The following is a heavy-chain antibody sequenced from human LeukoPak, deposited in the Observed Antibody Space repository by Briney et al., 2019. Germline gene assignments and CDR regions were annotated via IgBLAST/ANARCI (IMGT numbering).Heavy chain of an antibody. CDR2: ISSSSSTI. Sequence: GGSLRLSCAASGFTFSSYSMNWVRQAPGKGLEWVSYISSSSSTIYYADSVKGRFTISRDNAKNSLYLQMNSLRAEDTAVYYCARDNFVTGITIGGWHYWGQGTLVTVSS. D-gene: IGHD3-10*01. CDR3: ARDNFVTGITIGGWHY. V-gene: IGHV3-48*01. CDR1: GFTFSSYS. J-gene: IGHJ4*02.